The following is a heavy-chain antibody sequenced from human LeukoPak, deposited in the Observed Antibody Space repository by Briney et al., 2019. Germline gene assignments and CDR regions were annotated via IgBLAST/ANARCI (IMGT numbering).Heavy chain of an antibody. D-gene: IGHD3-10*01. CDR3: ARILFYYGSAYYMDV. Sequence: GASVKVSCKASGYTFTSHGISWVRQAPGQGLEWMGWISTYNGNTNYAQKLQGRVTMTTDTSTSTAYMELRSLRSDDTAVYYCARILFYYGSAYYMDVWGKGTTVTISS. J-gene: IGHJ6*03. V-gene: IGHV1-18*01. CDR2: ISTYNGNT. CDR1: GYTFTSHG.